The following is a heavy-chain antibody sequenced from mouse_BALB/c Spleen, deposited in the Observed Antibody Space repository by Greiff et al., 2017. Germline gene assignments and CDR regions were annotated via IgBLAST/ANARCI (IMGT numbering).Heavy chain of an antibody. Sequence: QVQLQQSGPGLVAPSQSLSITCTVSGFSLTSYGVHWVRQPPGKGLEWLGVIWAGGSTNYNSALMSRLSISKDNSKSQVFLKMNSLQTDDTAMYYCAREGPYGKYYYAMDYWGQGTSVTVSS. CDR1: GFSLTSYG. V-gene: IGHV2-9*02. J-gene: IGHJ4*01. CDR3: AREGPYGKYYYAMDY. D-gene: IGHD2-1*01. CDR2: IWAGGST.